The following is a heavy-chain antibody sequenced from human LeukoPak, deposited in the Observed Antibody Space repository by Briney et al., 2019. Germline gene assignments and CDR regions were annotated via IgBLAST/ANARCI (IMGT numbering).Heavy chain of an antibody. J-gene: IGHJ4*02. CDR3: ARGRLQYSNYPDY. CDR2: INSDGSST. Sequence: PGGSLRLSCAASGFTFSSYWMYWVRHAPGKGLVWVSRINSDGSSTSYADSVKGRFTISRDNAKNTPYLQMNSLRAEDTAVYYCARGRLQYSNYPDYWGQGTLVTVSS. CDR1: GFTFSSYW. V-gene: IGHV3-74*01. D-gene: IGHD4-11*01.